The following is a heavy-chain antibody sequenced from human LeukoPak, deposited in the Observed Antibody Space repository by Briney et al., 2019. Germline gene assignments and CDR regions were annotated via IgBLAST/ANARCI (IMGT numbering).Heavy chain of an antibody. V-gene: IGHV1-69*04. CDR2: IIPVFGVS. CDR1: GGSFSNYV. D-gene: IGHD4-17*01. J-gene: IGHJ4*02. CDR3: ARARRDYGIFPRWDY. Sequence: GASVKVSCKASGGSFSNYVITWVRQAPGQGLEWMGRIIPVFGVSNFAQKFQGRVTITADKSANTAHMELSSLRSEDTAVYYCARARRDYGIFPRWDYWGQGTLVTVSS.